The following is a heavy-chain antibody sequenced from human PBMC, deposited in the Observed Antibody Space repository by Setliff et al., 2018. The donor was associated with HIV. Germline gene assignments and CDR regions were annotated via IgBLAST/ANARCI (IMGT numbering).Heavy chain of an antibody. V-gene: IGHV4-39*01. CDR3: ARRRFGESPNWFDP. J-gene: IGHJ5*02. CDR1: GGSINRSNYY. CDR2: IYYSGST. D-gene: IGHD3-10*01. Sequence: SETLSLTCTVPGGSINRSNYYWGWIRQPPGKGLEWIGSIYYSGSTYYNPSLKSRVTISVDTSKNQFSLKLSSVTAADTAVYYCARRRFGESPNWFDPWGQGTLVTVSS.